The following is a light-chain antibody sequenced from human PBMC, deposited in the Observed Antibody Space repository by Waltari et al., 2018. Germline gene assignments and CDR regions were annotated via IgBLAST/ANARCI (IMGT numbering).Light chain of an antibody. CDR3: QVWDSSSDHVV. J-gene: IGLJ2*01. CDR1: HIGSNS. V-gene: IGLV3-21*04. CDR2: YDS. Sequence: SYVLTQPPSVSVAPGKTARITCGGNHIGSNSVHWYQQHPGQAPVLVIYYDSDRPSGIPERFSGSNSGNTATLTISRVEAGDEADYYCQVWDSSSDHVVFGGGTKLTVL.